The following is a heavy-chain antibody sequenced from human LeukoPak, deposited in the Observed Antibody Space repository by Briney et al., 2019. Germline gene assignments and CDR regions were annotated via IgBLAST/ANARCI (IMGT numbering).Heavy chain of an antibody. Sequence: PSETLSLTCAVSGGSISSSNWWSWVRQPPGKGLEWIGEIYHSGSTNYNPSLKSRVTISVDKSKNQFSLKLSSVTAADTAVYYCARPSWGIVGATQVSYFDYWGQGTLVTVSS. V-gene: IGHV4-4*02. CDR3: ARPSWGIVGATQVSYFDY. CDR2: IYHSGST. D-gene: IGHD1-26*01. J-gene: IGHJ4*02. CDR1: GGSISSSNW.